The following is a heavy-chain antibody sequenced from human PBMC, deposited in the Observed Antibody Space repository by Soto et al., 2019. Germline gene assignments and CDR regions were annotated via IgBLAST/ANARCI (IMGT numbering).Heavy chain of an antibody. J-gene: IGHJ6*02. CDR1: GNSFTSHW. Sequence: GESLKISCKASGNSFTSHWIGWVRQMPGKGLEWMGMIYPSDSDTRYSPSFQGQVTMSADKSISTAYLQWSSLKSSSTAMYSCARQRIAADGNYYYYGTDLWGQGTTVTVSS. V-gene: IGHV5-51*01. CDR3: ARQRIAADGNYYYYGTDL. D-gene: IGHD6-13*01. CDR2: IYPSDSDT.